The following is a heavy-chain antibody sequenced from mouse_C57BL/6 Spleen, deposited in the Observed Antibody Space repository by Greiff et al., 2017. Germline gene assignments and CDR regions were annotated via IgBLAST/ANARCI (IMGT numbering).Heavy chain of an antibody. CDR1: GYTFTDHT. Sequence: VQLVESDAELVKPGASVKISCKVSGYTFTDHTIHWMKQRPEQGLEWIGYIYPRDGSTKYNEKFKGKATLTADKSSSTAYMQLNSLTSEDSAVYFCEREGFYYCGAMGYWGQGTSVTVSS. V-gene: IGHV1-78*01. D-gene: IGHD1-1*01. CDR2: IYPRDGST. J-gene: IGHJ4*01. CDR3: EREGFYYCGAMGY.